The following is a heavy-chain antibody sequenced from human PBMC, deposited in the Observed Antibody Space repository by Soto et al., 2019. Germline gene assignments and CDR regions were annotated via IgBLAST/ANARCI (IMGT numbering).Heavy chain of an antibody. CDR2: IWYDGSKR. CDR3: ARGSGGSGRSYYYGLDV. CDR1: GFVFSNFG. V-gene: IGHV3-33*01. J-gene: IGHJ6*02. D-gene: IGHD3-10*01. Sequence: GGSLRLSCVVSGFVFSNFGMHWVRQAPDKGLEWLAVIWYDGSKRYYGDSVKGRFTISRDNSKNTVYLQMNSLRAEDTAVYYWARGSGGSGRSYYYGLDVWGQGTTVTVSS.